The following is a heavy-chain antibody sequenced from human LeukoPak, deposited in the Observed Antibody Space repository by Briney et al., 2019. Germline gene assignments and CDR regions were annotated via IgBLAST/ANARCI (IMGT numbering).Heavy chain of an antibody. CDR3: ARDGGLRLGELSFGDY. CDR2: IIPILGIA. J-gene: IGHJ4*02. V-gene: IGHV1-69*04. Sequence: ASVKVSCKASGGTVSSYAISWVRQAPGQGLEWMGRIIPILGIANYAQKFQGRVTITADKSTSTAYMELSSLRSEDTAVYYCARDGGLRLGELSFGDYWGQGTLVTVSS. CDR1: GGTVSSYA. D-gene: IGHD3-16*02.